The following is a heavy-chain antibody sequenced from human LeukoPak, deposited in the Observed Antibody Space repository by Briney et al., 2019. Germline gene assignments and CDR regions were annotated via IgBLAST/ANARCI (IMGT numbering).Heavy chain of an antibody. V-gene: IGHV3-49*03. Sequence: GGSLRLSCSASGLSFGDYAMSWFRQAPGKGLEWVGLIRSKDYGATTEYAASVEGRFTISRDDSKSIAYLQMNSLKTEDTAVYHCTGSSSHYFYFMDVWGKGTTVTVSS. CDR3: TGSSSHYFYFMDV. J-gene: IGHJ6*03. CDR2: IRSKDYGATT. CDR1: GLSFGDYA. D-gene: IGHD6-13*01.